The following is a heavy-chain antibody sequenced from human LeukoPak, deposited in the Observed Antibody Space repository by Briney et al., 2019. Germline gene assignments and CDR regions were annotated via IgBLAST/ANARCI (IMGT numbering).Heavy chain of an antibody. CDR2: IYPSGST. D-gene: IGHD2-2*01. CDR3: AREAGYCSSTSCSNNWFDP. J-gene: IGHJ5*02. Sequence: SETLSLTCTVSGYSISSGYYWGWIRQPPGKGLEWIGSIYPSGSTYYNPSLKSRVTISVDTSKNQFSLKLSSVTAADTAVYYCAREAGYCSSTSCSNNWFDPWGQGTLVTVSS. CDR1: GYSISSGYY. V-gene: IGHV4-38-2*02.